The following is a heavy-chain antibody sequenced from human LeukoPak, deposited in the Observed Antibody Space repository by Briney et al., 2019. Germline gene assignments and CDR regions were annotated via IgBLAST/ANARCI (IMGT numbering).Heavy chain of an antibody. CDR3: ARGSGSFSGGFDY. CDR2: IKQDGSEK. CDR1: GFTFGTYW. V-gene: IGHV3-7*02. J-gene: IGHJ4*02. D-gene: IGHD1-26*01. Sequence: GGSLRLSCAASGFTFGTYWMNWVRQAPGKGLEWVANIKQDGSEKYYVDSVKGRFTISRDNSKNTLYLQMNSLRAEDTAVYYCARGSGSFSGGFDYWGQGTLVTVSS.